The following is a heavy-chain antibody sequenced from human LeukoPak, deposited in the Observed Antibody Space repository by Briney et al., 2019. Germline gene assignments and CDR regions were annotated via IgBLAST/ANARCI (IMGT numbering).Heavy chain of an antibody. V-gene: IGHV3-9*01. J-gene: IGHJ4*02. Sequence: GGYLRLSCAASGFTFDDYAMHWVRQAPGKGLEWVSGISWNSGSIGYADSVKGRFTISRDNAKNSLYLQMNSLRAEDTALYYCANLRIAAAGGYWGQGTLVTVSS. D-gene: IGHD6-13*01. CDR3: ANLRIAAAGGY. CDR1: GFTFDDYA. CDR2: ISWNSGSI.